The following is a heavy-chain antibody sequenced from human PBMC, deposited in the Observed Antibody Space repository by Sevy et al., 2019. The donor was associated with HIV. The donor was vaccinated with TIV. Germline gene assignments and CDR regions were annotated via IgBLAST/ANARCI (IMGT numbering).Heavy chain of an antibody. V-gene: IGHV5-51*01. J-gene: IGHJ4*02. CDR3: ATSRSGYLDSSGYYIY. Sequence: GESLKISCRGSGYSFTSHWIGWVRHMPGKGLEWMGIIYPDDSDTRYSPSFQGQVTFSADKSISTAYLRWGSLKASDTAMYYCATSRSGYLDSSGYYIYWGQGTLVTVSS. D-gene: IGHD3-22*01. CDR1: GYSFTSHW. CDR2: IYPDDSDT.